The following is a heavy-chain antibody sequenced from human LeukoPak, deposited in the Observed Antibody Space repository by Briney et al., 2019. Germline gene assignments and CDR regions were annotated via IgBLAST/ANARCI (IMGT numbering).Heavy chain of an antibody. Sequence: GGSLRLSCAASGFTVSNDYMNWVRQAPGKGLEWVSSISSSSSYIYYADSVKGRFTISRDNAKNSLYLQMNSLRAEDTAVYYCARERWLAFDYWGQGTLVTVSS. D-gene: IGHD6-19*01. CDR3: ARERWLAFDY. J-gene: IGHJ4*02. CDR2: ISSSSSYI. V-gene: IGHV3-21*01. CDR1: GFTVSNDY.